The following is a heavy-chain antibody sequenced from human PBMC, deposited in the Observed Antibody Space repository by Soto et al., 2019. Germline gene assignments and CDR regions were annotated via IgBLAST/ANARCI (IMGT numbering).Heavy chain of an antibody. V-gene: IGHV3-23*01. CDR2: ISSSGGST. Sequence: PGGSLRLSCAASGFTFSNYDMSWFRQAPGKGLEWVSSISSSGGSTNYADSVKGRFTISRDNSKNTLYLQMNSLRAEDTAVYYCASPTHYYDSSGYYWWGKGTLVTVSS. CDR3: ASPTHYYDSSGYYW. D-gene: IGHD3-22*01. CDR1: GFTFSNYD. J-gene: IGHJ4*02.